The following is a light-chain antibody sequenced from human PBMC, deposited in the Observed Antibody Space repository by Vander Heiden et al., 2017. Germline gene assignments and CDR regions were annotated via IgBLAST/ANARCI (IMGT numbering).Light chain of an antibody. CDR3: SSYTTTGTRL. J-gene: IGLJ1*01. Sequence: QSALTQPASVSGSLGQSITISCAGTSSDGGGYDAVSWYQQHPGKAPKLMIYDVTYRPSGVSIRFSGSKSGNTASLTISGLQAEDESDYYCSSYTTTGTRLFGTGTKVTVL. CDR1: SSDGGGYDA. CDR2: DVT. V-gene: IGLV2-14*03.